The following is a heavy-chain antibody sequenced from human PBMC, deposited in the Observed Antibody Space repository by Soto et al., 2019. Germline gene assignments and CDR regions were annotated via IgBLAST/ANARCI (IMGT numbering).Heavy chain of an antibody. CDR2: IYHSGST. V-gene: IGHV4-4*02. Sequence: SETLSLTCAVSGGSISSSNWWSWVRQPPGKGLEWIGEIYHSGSTNYNPSLKSRVTISVDKSKNQFSLKLSSVTAADTAVYYCTRRGFTIFGVVIGPFDYWGQGTLVTVSS. CDR1: GGSISSSNW. CDR3: TRRGFTIFGVVIGPFDY. D-gene: IGHD3-3*01. J-gene: IGHJ4*02.